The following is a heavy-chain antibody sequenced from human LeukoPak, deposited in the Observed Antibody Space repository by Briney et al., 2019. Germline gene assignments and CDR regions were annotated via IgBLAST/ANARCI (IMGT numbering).Heavy chain of an antibody. J-gene: IGHJ4*02. V-gene: IGHV2-5*02. Sequence: SGPTLVNPTQTLTLTCTFSVFSLNTRGVGVGWIRQPPGRALEWLAPIYWDDDRRYSPSLKSRLTITKDTSKNQVVLTMTNMDPVDTATYFCAHRKNYYDSSVFDNWGQGTLVTVSS. CDR3: AHRKNYYDSSVFDN. CDR2: IYWDDDR. D-gene: IGHD3-22*01. CDR1: VFSLNTRGVG.